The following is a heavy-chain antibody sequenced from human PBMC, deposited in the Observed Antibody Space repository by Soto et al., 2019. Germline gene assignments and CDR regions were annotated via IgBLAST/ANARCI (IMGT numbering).Heavy chain of an antibody. CDR1: GLTFSNVW. D-gene: IGHD6-6*01. CDR2: IKSKSDGETA. V-gene: IGHV3-15*01. J-gene: IGHJ4*02. Sequence: AGGSLRFSCAASGLTFSNVWMTWVRQAPGKGLQWVGRIKSKSDGETADVAAPVKARFTISRDDSKNTVFLEMNSLKSEDTALYYCAVAARGNRDSSTSFGYWGRGTQVTVSS. CDR3: AVAARGNRDSSTSFGY.